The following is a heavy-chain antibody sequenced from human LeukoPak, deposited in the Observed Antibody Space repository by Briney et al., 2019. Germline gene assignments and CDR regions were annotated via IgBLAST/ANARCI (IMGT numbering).Heavy chain of an antibody. Sequence: PSETLSLTCTVSGGSISSSSYYWGWIRQPPGKGLEWIGSIYYSGSTYYNPSLKSRVTISVDTSKNQFSLKLSSVTAADTAVYYCARGRYYDSSGYYPEDYFDYWGQGTLVTVSS. CDR1: GGSISSSSYY. CDR2: IYYSGST. V-gene: IGHV4-39*01. J-gene: IGHJ4*02. D-gene: IGHD3-22*01. CDR3: ARGRYYDSSGYYPEDYFDY.